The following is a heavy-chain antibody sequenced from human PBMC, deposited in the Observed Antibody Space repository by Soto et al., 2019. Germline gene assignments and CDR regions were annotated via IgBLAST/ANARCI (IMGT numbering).Heavy chain of an antibody. CDR3: ARDEEVRGDFGY. CDR2: IKQDGSEK. Sequence: EVQLVESGGGLVQPGGSLRLSCAASGFTFSSHWMSWVRQAPGKGLEWVANIKQDGSEKYYVDSVKGRFTISRDNAKNSLYLQMNSLRAEDTAVYYCARDEEVRGDFGYWGQGTLVTVSS. V-gene: IGHV3-7*01. J-gene: IGHJ4*02. CDR1: GFTFSSHW.